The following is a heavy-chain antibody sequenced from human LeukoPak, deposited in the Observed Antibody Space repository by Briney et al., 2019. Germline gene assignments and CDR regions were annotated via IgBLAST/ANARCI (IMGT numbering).Heavy chain of an antibody. CDR2: ISSSGSTI. CDR3: ASQTYYYDSSGPSRGGYYYYMDV. V-gene: IGHV3-48*03. CDR1: GFTFSSYE. J-gene: IGHJ6*03. Sequence: GGSLRLSCAASGFTFSSYEMNWVRQAPGKGLEWVSYISSSGSTIYYADSVKGRFTISRDNAKNSLYLQMNSLRAEDTAVYYCASQTYYYDSSGPSRGGYYYYMDVWGKGTTVTISS. D-gene: IGHD3-22*01.